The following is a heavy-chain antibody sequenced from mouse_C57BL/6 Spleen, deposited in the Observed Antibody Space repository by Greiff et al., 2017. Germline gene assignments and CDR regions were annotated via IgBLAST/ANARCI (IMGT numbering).Heavy chain of an antibody. Sequence: EVQLQQSGPELVKPGASVKISCKASGYTFTDYYMNWVKQSHGKSLEWIGDINPNNGGTSYNQKFKGKATLTVDKSSSTAYMELRSLTSEDSAVYYCARLGESVWGTGTTVTVSS. CDR1: GYTFTDYY. V-gene: IGHV1-26*01. CDR2: INPNNGGT. CDR3: ARLGESV. J-gene: IGHJ1*03.